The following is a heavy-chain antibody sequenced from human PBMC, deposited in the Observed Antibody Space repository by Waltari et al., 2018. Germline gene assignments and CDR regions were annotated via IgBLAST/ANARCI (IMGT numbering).Heavy chain of an antibody. CDR3: ARCPDEYNYYYMEV. CDR1: GFGFSSFG. V-gene: IGHV3-33*08. CDR2: IWFAGIKI. J-gene: IGHJ6*03. Sequence: QVQLVESGGGVVQPGKSLRLSCAGSGFGFSSFGIHWVRRAPGKGVGWVAIIWFAGIKIYYADSVKGRFTISRDNSRNTVYLQMNSLRPEDSGVYYCARCPDEYNYYYMEVWGRGTTVSVSS.